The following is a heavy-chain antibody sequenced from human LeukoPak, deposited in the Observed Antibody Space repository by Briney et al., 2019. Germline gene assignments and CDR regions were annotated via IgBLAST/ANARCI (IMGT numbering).Heavy chain of an antibody. CDR2: IIPIFGTA. CDR1: GGTFSNYA. Sequence: ASVTVSCKASGGTFSNYAISWVRQAPGQGIEWMGGIIPIFGTANYAQKFQGRVTITTDESTSTAYMELSSLRSEDTAVYYCAREPGIAAAGTAYYFDYWGQGTLVTVSS. J-gene: IGHJ4*02. V-gene: IGHV1-69*05. CDR3: AREPGIAAAGTAYYFDY. D-gene: IGHD6-13*01.